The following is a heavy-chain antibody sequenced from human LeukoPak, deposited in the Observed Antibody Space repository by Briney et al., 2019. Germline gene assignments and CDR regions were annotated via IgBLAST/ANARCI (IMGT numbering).Heavy chain of an antibody. CDR3: ARARAAAGAQYFQH. J-gene: IGHJ1*01. V-gene: IGHV1-46*01. Sequence: ASVKVSCKASGYTFTSYYLHWVRQAPGQRPEWMGIIYTNDGSARYAQKFQGRVTMTRDTSTGTVYMEMSSLSSDDTAVYYCARARAAAGAQYFQHWGQGTLVSASS. CDR2: IYTNDGSA. D-gene: IGHD6-13*01. CDR1: GYTFTSYY.